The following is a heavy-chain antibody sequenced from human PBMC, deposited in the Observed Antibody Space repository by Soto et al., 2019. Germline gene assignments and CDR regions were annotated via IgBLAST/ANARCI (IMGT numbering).Heavy chain of an antibody. J-gene: IGHJ6*02. CDR1: GYTFTGYY. CDR2: INPNSGGT. CDR3: ARGGIDAWYYYGVDV. Sequence: ASVKGSCNASGYTFTGYYMHWVRQAPGQGLEWMGWINPNSGGTNYAQKFQGWVTMTRDTSISTAYMELSRLRSDDTAVYYCARGGIDAWYYYGVDVWGQGTTVTVSS. D-gene: IGHD6-13*01. V-gene: IGHV1-2*04.